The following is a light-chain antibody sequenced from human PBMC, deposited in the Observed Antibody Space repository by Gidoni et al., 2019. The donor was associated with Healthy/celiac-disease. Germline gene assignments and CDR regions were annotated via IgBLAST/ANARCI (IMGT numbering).Light chain of an antibody. CDR2: DAS. CDR1: QSVSSY. J-gene: IGKJ3*01. Sequence: IVFTPSPATLSLSPGKSATRSCRASQSVSSYLAWYQQKPGQAPRLLIYDASNRATGILARFSGRGDGTDFTRTISSLEPEDFAVYYCQKPAGFTFGPGTKVDIK. V-gene: IGKV3-11*01. CDR3: QKPAGFT.